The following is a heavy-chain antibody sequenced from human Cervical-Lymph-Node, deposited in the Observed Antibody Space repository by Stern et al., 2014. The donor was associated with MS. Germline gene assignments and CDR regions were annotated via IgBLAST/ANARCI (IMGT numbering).Heavy chain of an antibody. CDR1: GGSISSYY. V-gene: IGHV4-59*01. D-gene: IGHD6-6*01. CDR2: IYYSGST. Sequence: QVQLQESGPGLVKPSETLSLTCTVSGGSISSYYWSWIRQPPGKGLAWIGYIYYSGSTNYNPSLKSRVTISVDTSKNQFSLKLSSVTAADTAVYYCARDRGIAARYYYYGMDVWGQGTTVTVSS. J-gene: IGHJ6*02. CDR3: ARDRGIAARYYYYGMDV.